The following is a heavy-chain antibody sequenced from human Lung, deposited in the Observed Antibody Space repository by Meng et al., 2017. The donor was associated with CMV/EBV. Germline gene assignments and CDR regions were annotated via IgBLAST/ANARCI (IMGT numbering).Heavy chain of an antibody. J-gene: IGHJ5*02. CDR2: IYYSGST. V-gene: IGHV4-59*01. CDR3: ARDRRPLSNTWFDP. D-gene: IGHD2/OR15-2a*01. Sequence: LXCTVSGGSISSYYWSWIRQPPGKGLEWIGYIYYSGSTIYNPSLKSRVTISVDTSKNEFSLKLSSVTAADTAIYYCARDRRPLSNTWFDPWGQGTLVTVSS. CDR1: GGSISSYY.